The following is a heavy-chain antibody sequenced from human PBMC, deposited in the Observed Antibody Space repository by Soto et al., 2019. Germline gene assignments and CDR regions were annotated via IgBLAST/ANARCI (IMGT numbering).Heavy chain of an antibody. V-gene: IGHV1-8*01. CDR3: ARRGYSVVGATAY. Sequence: QVQLVQSGAEVKMPGASVKVSCKASGYTFTDYGINWVRQATGQGLEWMGWMNPKSGDTVYAQKFQGRVSMTRATAKSTAYMELNSLKSEDTAMYYCARRGYSVVGATAYWGQGTVVTVSS. CDR1: GYTFTDYG. J-gene: IGHJ4*02. CDR2: MNPKSGDT. D-gene: IGHD1-26*01.